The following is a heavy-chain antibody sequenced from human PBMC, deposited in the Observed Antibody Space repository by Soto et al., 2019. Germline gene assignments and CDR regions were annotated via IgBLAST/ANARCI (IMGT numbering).Heavy chain of an antibody. V-gene: IGHV3-11*06. CDR2: ISSSSSYT. CDR1: GFTFSDYY. J-gene: IGHJ6*02. CDR3: ARDRNWNQKTYYGMDV. Sequence: QVQLVQSGGGLVRPGGSLRLSCAASGFTFSDYYMSWIRQAPGKGLEWVSHISSSSSYTNYADSVKGRFTISRDNAKNSLYLQMNSLGVEDTAVYYCARDRNWNQKTYYGMDVWGQGTTVTVSS. D-gene: IGHD1-1*01.